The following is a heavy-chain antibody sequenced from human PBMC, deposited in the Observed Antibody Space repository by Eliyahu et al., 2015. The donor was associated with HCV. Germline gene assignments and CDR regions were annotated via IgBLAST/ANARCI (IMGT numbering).Heavy chain of an antibody. D-gene: IGHD6-19*01. Sequence: QVQLQESGPGLVKPSETLSLTCTVSGGSITTYYWXWXRQPPGKGLEWIGYIHYSGSTNYNPSLKSRVTISVDTSKNQFSLNLTSVTAADTAVYYCASGGGGIAVAGTGGWFDPWGQGTLVTVSS. V-gene: IGHV4-59*01. CDR2: IHYSGST. CDR1: GGSITTYY. CDR3: ASGGGGIAVAGTGGWFDP. J-gene: IGHJ5*02.